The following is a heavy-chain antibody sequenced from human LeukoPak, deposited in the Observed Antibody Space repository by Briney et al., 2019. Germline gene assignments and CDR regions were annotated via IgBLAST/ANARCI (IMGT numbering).Heavy chain of an antibody. CDR1: GFTFSSYG. Sequence: GGSLRLSCAASGFTFSSYGMHWVRQAPGEGLEWVAVISYDGSNKYYADSVKGRFTISRDKSKNTLYLQMNSLRAEDTAVYYCAKGSYYDSSGYYPDPFHYWGQGTLVTVSS. CDR2: ISYDGSNK. CDR3: AKGSYYDSSGYYPDPFHY. J-gene: IGHJ4*02. D-gene: IGHD3-22*01. V-gene: IGHV3-30*18.